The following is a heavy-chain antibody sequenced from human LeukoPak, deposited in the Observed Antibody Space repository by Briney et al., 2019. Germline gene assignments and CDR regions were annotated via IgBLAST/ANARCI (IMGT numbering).Heavy chain of an antibody. D-gene: IGHD6-13*01. CDR1: GGSFSGYY. Sequence: PSETLSLTCAVYGGSFSGYYWSWIRQPPGKGLEWIGEINHSGSTNYNPSLKSRVTISVDTSKNQFSLKLSSVTAADTAVYYCARQHRNLRGYSSSWYPFYFDYWGQGTLVTVSS. J-gene: IGHJ4*02. CDR2: INHSGST. CDR3: ARQHRNLRGYSSSWYPFYFDY. V-gene: IGHV4-34*01.